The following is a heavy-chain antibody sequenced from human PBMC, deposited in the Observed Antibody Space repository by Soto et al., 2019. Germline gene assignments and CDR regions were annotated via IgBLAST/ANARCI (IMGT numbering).Heavy chain of an antibody. CDR1: GFTFSSYG. J-gene: IGHJ4*02. D-gene: IGHD3-16*01. CDR3: AKDLWGSGSPFDY. CDR2: ISYDGSNK. V-gene: IGHV3-30*18. Sequence: GGSLRLSCAASGFTFSSYGMHWVRQAPGKGLEWVAVISYDGSNKYYADSVKGRFTISRDNSKNTLYLQMNSLRAEDTAVYYCAKDLWGSGSPFDYWGQGTLVTVSS.